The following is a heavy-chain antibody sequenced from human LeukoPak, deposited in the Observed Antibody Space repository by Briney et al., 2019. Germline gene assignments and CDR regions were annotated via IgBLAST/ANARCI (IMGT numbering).Heavy chain of an antibody. CDR2: LYNIGSI. D-gene: IGHD2/OR15-2a*01. J-gene: IGHJ4*02. Sequence: SGTLSLTCTVSGASISNTYYWSWIRQLPGKGLEWIGNLYNIGSITYKPSLKSRVTMSVDMSKNQFSLRLTSVTAADTAVYFCATNSTGSAFDYWGQGILVTVSS. CDR1: GASISNTYY. V-gene: IGHV4-59*08. CDR3: ATNSTGSAFDY.